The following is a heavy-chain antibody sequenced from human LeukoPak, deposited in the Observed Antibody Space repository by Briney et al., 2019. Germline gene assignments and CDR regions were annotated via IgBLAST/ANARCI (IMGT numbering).Heavy chain of an antibody. CDR2: ISGSGGST. V-gene: IGHV3-23*01. CDR3: ARGGDKWELLPIDY. CDR1: GFTFSSYA. J-gene: IGHJ4*02. D-gene: IGHD1-26*01. Sequence: PGGSLRLSCAASGFTFSSYAMSWVRQAPGKGLEWVSAISGSGGSTYYADSVKGRFTISSDNSKNTLYLQMNSLRAEDTAVYYCARGGDKWELLPIDYWGQGTLVTVSS.